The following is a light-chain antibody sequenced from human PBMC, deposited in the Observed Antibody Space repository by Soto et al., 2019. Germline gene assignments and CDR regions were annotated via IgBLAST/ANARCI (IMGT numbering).Light chain of an antibody. J-gene: IGKJ2*01. Sequence: DIQMTQSPSTLSASVGDRVTITCRASQSISSWLAWYQQKPGKAPKLLIYKASSLEGGVPSRFSGSGYGTDFTLTISSLQPDDFATYYCQHYNNYPYTFGQGTKLEIK. CDR3: QHYNNYPYT. CDR1: QSISSW. V-gene: IGKV1-5*03. CDR2: KAS.